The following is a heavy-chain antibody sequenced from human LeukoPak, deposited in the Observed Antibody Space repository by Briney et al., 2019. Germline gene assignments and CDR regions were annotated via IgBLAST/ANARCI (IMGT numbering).Heavy chain of an antibody. CDR1: GFTFSNAW. CDR3: TTGCAQLWLGCY. J-gene: IGHJ4*02. D-gene: IGHD5-18*01. V-gene: IGHV3-15*01. Sequence: PGGSLRLSCAASGFTFSNAWMSWVRQAPGKGLEWVGRIKSKTDGGTTDYAAPVKGRFTISRDDSKNTLYLQMNSLKTEDTAVYYCTTGCAQLWLGCYWGQGTLVTVSS. CDR2: IKSKTDGGTT.